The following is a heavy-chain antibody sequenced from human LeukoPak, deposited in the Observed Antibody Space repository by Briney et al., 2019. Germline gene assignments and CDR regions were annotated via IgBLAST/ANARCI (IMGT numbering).Heavy chain of an antibody. Sequence: SETLSLTCTVSGGSISGYYWSWIRQPPGKGLEWIGDNNQSGSTYYNPSLKSRVTISVDTSKNQFSLKMSSVTAADTAVYYCARGNRTAMASPYFDYWGQGTLVTVSS. D-gene: IGHD5-18*01. V-gene: IGHV4-34*01. CDR1: GGSISGYY. J-gene: IGHJ4*02. CDR2: NNQSGST. CDR3: ARGNRTAMASPYFDY.